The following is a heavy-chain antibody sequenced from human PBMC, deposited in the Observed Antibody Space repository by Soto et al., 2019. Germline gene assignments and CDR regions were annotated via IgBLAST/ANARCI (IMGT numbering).Heavy chain of an antibody. J-gene: IGHJ5*02. CDR2: ISDGGGAI. D-gene: IGHD1-26*01. V-gene: IGHV3-48*03. CDR3: ARDIGGGNWFDP. Sequence: EVQLVESGGGLVQPGGSLRLSCAASGFSFSSYVMNWVRQAPGKGLEWVSYISDGGGAIHYADSVKGRFTVSRDNAKSSLYLQMNSLRAEDTALYYCARDIGGGNWFDPWGQGTLVTVSS. CDR1: GFSFSSYV.